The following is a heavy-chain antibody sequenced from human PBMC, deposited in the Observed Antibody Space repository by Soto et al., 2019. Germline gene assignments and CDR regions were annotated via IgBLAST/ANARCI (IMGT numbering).Heavy chain of an antibody. D-gene: IGHD1-26*01. CDR2: ICTSGRT. CDR1: GGSFSGCY. CDR3: ATIGEWELFGY. J-gene: IGHJ4*02. Sequence: PSQTLSLTGAVYGGSFSGCYWSWISQPPGQGLEWIGAICTSGRTNYQPSLKSRVTISVDKSKTQFSMKLRSVPAADTGVYYCATIGEWELFGYWGQRTMVTASS. V-gene: IGHV4-34*01.